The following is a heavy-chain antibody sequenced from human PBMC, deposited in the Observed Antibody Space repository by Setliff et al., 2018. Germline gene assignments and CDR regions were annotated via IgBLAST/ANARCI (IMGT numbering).Heavy chain of an antibody. J-gene: IGHJ4*02. CDR2: ISPYNGDA. Sequence: ASVKVSCKTSGYNFITFGVDWVRQVPGQGFEWMGWISPYNGDANYAQKFQGRVTMTTDTSTGTAYMELRTLSSDDTAVYYCTRGRGPRVVVAVPLDFWGQGTLVTVSS. CDR1: GYNFITFG. V-gene: IGHV1-18*01. CDR3: TRGRGPRVVVAVPLDF. D-gene: IGHD2-15*01.